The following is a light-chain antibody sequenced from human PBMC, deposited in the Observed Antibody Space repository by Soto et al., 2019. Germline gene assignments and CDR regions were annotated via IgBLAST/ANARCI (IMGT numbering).Light chain of an antibody. CDR1: QSISSY. CDR3: QQSYSTPFT. Sequence: DIQMTQSPSSLSASVGDRVTITCRAGQSISSYLNWYQQKPGKAPKLLIYAASSLQSGVPSRFSGSGSGTDCTLTISSLQPEDFATYYCQQSYSTPFTFGPGTKVDIK. CDR2: AAS. V-gene: IGKV1-39*01. J-gene: IGKJ3*01.